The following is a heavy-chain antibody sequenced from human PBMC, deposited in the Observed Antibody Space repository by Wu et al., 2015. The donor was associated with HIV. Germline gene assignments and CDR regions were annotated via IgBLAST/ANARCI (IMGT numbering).Heavy chain of an antibody. CDR3: ARAHSSSWYGDAFDI. CDR2: INPNSGGT. J-gene: IGHJ3*02. D-gene: IGHD6-13*01. CDR1: GYTFTGYY. Sequence: QVQLVQSGAEVKKPGASVKVSCKASGYTFTGYYMHWVRQAPGQGLEWMGWINPNSGGTNYAQKFQGRVTMTRDTSISTAYMELSRLRSDDTAVYYCARAHSSSWYGDAFDIWGQGTMVTVSS. V-gene: IGHV1-2*02.